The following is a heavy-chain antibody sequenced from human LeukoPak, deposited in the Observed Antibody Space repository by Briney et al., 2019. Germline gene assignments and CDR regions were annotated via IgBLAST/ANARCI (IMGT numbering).Heavy chain of an antibody. V-gene: IGHV4-39*01. J-gene: IGHJ4*02. D-gene: IGHD3-10*01. Sequence: SETLSLTCTVSGGSIGSTGYYWGWIRQPPGKGLEWIGTIYYSGSTYYTPSLKSRVTISADTSKNQFSLKLSSVTAADTAVYYCARRSGGVRGGTDAIDYWGQGTLVTVSS. CDR2: IYYSGST. CDR3: ARRSGGVRGGTDAIDY. CDR1: GGSIGSTGYY.